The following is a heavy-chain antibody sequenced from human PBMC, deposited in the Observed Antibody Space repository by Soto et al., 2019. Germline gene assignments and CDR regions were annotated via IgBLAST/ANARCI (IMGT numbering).Heavy chain of an antibody. CDR1: GGSISSNY. J-gene: IGHJ4*02. CDR3: ARVPYRTPYYLGE. Sequence: QVQLQESGPGLVKPPETLSLTCTVSGGSISSNYWSWIRQPPGKGLQWIGYISYTGSTNYNPSLKSRVTISVDTSKSQFSLKLSSVTAADTAVYYCARVPYRTPYYLGEWGQGTLVTVSS. V-gene: IGHV4-59*01. D-gene: IGHD1-1*01. CDR2: ISYTGST.